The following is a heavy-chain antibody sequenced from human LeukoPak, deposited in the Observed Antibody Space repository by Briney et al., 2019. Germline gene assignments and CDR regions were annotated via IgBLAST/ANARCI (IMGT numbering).Heavy chain of an antibody. Sequence: ASVKVSCXASGYTFTSYDINWVRLATGQGLEWMGWMNPNSGNTGYAQKFQGRVTMTRNTSISTAYMELSSLRSEDTAVYYCARGAPYHFWSGYYDYYMDVWGKGTTVTVSS. D-gene: IGHD3-3*01. CDR1: GYTFTSYD. J-gene: IGHJ6*03. V-gene: IGHV1-8*01. CDR3: ARGAPYHFWSGYYDYYMDV. CDR2: MNPNSGNT.